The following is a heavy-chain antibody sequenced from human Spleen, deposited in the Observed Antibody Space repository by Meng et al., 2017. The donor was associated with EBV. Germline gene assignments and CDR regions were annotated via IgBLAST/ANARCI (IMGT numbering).Heavy chain of an antibody. D-gene: IGHD2-8*01. J-gene: IGHJ4*02. CDR1: GFIFSDYG. CDR3: ATNKMVY. V-gene: IGHV3-33*05. Sequence: VESGWGVVHPGRSLSLSCVASGFIFSDYGMHWVRQAPGKGLEWVAMISFDGRNTDYADSVKGRFTISRDNVKNTLDLQMNSLRAEDTAVYYCATNKMVYWGQGTLVTVSS. CDR2: ISFDGRNT.